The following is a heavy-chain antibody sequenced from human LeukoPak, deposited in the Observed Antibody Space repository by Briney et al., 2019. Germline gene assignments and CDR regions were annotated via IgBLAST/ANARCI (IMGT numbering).Heavy chain of an antibody. Sequence: PSETLSLTCTVSGGSVSRSSYFWGWIRQPPGKGLEWIGNIFHDGSTYFNPSLKSRVSLSVDTSKRYFSLKLTSVTAADTSVYYCARHVLSNRSFDTWGQGTLVSVSS. CDR3: ARHVLSNRSFDT. D-gene: IGHD4/OR15-4a*01. CDR2: IFHDGST. J-gene: IGHJ5*02. V-gene: IGHV4-39*01. CDR1: GGSVSRSSYF.